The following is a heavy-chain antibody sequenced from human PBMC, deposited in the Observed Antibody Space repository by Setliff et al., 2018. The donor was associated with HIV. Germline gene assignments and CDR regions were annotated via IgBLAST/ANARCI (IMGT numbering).Heavy chain of an antibody. D-gene: IGHD3-10*01. CDR1: GFTVSSNY. Sequence: PGGSLRLSCAASGFTVSSNYMSWVRQAPGKGLEWVSAISGSGGSTYYADSVKGRFTISKDNSQNALYLQMNSLTDEDTAVYYCAKVFAFGVDGFDIWGQGTMVTVSS. V-gene: IGHV3-23*01. J-gene: IGHJ3*02. CDR2: ISGSGGST. CDR3: AKVFAFGVDGFDI.